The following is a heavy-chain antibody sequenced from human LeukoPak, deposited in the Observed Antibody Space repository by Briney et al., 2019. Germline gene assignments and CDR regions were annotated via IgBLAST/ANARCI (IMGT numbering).Heavy chain of an antibody. CDR1: GFTFSGYG. CDR3: AKDLGNSFDY. Sequence: GGSLRLSCAASGFTFSGYGMHWVRQAPGKGLEWVAFIQYDGSDKEYADSVKGGFTISRDNSKNTLYLQMNSLRAEDTAVYYCAKDLGNSFDYWGQGTLVTVSS. D-gene: IGHD4-23*01. CDR2: IQYDGSDK. V-gene: IGHV3-30*02. J-gene: IGHJ4*02.